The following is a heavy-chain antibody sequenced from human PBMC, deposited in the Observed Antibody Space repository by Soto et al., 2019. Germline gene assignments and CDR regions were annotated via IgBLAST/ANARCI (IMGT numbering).Heavy chain of an antibody. J-gene: IGHJ4*02. Sequence: QLQLQESGPGLVKPSETLSLTCTVSGGSISNNVYYWDWIRQPPWKGLEWIGGSYYSGSAVYNSSLQSRLLLSVDTSKNRFSLKLSSVTSADTAVYYCARLFIVAAGYHFDYWGPGTLVTVSP. CDR1: GGSISNNVYY. V-gene: IGHV4-39*01. CDR2: SYYSGSA. D-gene: IGHD6-13*01. CDR3: ARLFIVAAGYHFDY.